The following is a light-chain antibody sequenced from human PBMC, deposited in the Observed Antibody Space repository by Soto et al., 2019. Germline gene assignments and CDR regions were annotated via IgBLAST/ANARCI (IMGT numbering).Light chain of an antibody. CDR2: DVS. CDR1: SSDVGSTNG. V-gene: IGLV2-18*02. CDR3: SSYTSISTYV. J-gene: IGLJ1*01. Sequence: QSALTQPPSVSGSPGPSVTISCTGTSSDVGSTNGVSCYQQPPGTAPKLMIYDVSNRPSGVPDRFSGSKSGNTASLTISGLQAEDEADYYFSSYTSISTYVFGTGTKLTVL.